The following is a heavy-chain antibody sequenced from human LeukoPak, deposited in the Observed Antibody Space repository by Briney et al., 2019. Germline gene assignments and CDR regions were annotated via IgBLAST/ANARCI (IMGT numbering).Heavy chain of an antibody. D-gene: IGHD2-21*01. CDR1: GFTFSSYA. Sequence: GGSLRLSCAASGFTFSSYAMSWVRQAPGKGLEWVSGISGSGGSTYHADSVKGRFTISRDNSKNTLYLQMNSLRADDTAVYYCAKVPPILVTPTYFASWGQGTLVTVSS. J-gene: IGHJ4*02. V-gene: IGHV3-23*01. CDR2: ISGSGGST. CDR3: AKVPPILVTPTYFAS.